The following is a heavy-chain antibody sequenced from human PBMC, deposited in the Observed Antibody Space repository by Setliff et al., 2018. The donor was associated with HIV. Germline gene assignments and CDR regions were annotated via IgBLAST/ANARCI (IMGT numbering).Heavy chain of an antibody. V-gene: IGHV4-4*09. D-gene: IGHD5-18*01. J-gene: IGHJ4*02. CDR1: RGSISTFY. CDR3: ARDSGGYNYGFAVGSFDY. CDR2: IYMTGRT. Sequence: PSETLSLTCTVSRGSISTFYWNWIRQSPGKGLEWVGYIYMTGRTTYNPSLQRRVTMSVDTSKNQISLRLTSVTVADAAVYYCARDSGGYNYGFAVGSFDYWGQGALVTVSS.